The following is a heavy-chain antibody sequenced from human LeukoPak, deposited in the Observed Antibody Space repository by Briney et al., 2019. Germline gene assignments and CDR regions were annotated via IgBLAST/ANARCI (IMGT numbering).Heavy chain of an antibody. Sequence: ASVKVSCKASGYTFTSYGISWVRQAPGQGREWMGWICAYNGKTNYAQKLQGRVTMTTNTSTTTAHMELRSLRSDDTAVYYCARDRGGYSGRSYFDYWGQGTLVTVSS. CDR3: ARDRGGYSGRSYFDY. CDR2: ICAYNGKT. V-gene: IGHV1-18*01. D-gene: IGHD1-26*01. CDR1: GYTFTSYG. J-gene: IGHJ4*02.